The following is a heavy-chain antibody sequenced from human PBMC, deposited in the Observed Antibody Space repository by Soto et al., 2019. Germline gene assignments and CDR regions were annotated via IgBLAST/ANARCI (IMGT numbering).Heavy chain of an antibody. CDR3: ARDRGVRGEQWLVRPHYYYYGMDV. D-gene: IGHD6-19*01. CDR2: ISYDGSNK. J-gene: IGHJ6*02. V-gene: IGHV3-30-3*01. Sequence: QVQLVESGGGVVQPGRSLRLSCAASGFTFSSYAMHWVRQAPGKGLEWVAVISYDGSNKYYADSVKGRFTISRDNSKNTLYLQLNSLRAEDTAVYYCARDRGVRGEQWLVRPHYYYYGMDVWGHGTTVTVSS. CDR1: GFTFSSYA.